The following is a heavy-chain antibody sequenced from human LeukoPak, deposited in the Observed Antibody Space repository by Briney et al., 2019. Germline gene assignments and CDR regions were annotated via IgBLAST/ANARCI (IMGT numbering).Heavy chain of an antibody. CDR2: ISGSGGST. CDR3: AKHPSPGSYIAVAGPGLYYFDY. Sequence: GGSLRLSCAASGFTFSSYAMSWVRQAPGKGLEWVSAISGSGGSTYYADSVKGRFTISRDNSKNTLYLQMNSLRAEDTAVYYCAKHPSPGSYIAVAGPGLYYFDYWGKGTLVTVSS. V-gene: IGHV3-23*01. CDR1: GFTFSSYA. J-gene: IGHJ4*02. D-gene: IGHD6-19*01.